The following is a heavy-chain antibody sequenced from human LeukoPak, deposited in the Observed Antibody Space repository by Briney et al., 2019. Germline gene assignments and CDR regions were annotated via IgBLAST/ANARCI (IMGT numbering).Heavy chain of an antibody. D-gene: IGHD3-10*01. CDR3: TKLIWFGEGNPYYFDD. CDR1: GLTFSGYA. J-gene: IGHJ4*02. Sequence: GGTLRLSCAASGLTFSGYAMSWVRQAPGKGLEWVSGIRSNGSDTNYADSVVVGRLITITRNSRNTLYQLMNSLITDDTAIDYCTKLIWFGEGNPYYFDDGGQRTLVAVSS. V-gene: IGHV3-23*01. CDR2: IRSNGSDT.